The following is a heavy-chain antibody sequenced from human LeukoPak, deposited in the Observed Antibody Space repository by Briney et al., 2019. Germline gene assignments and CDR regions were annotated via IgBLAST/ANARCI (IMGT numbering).Heavy chain of an antibody. Sequence: GGSLRLSCAASGFTVSSNYMSWVRQAPGKGLEWVSVIYSGGSTYYADSVKGRFTISRDNAKNTLYLQMNSLRAEDTAVYYCARENSNTGAFDIWGQGTMVTVSS. CDR3: ARENSNTGAFDI. D-gene: IGHD6-13*01. CDR1: GFTVSSNY. CDR2: IYSGGST. J-gene: IGHJ3*02. V-gene: IGHV3-53*01.